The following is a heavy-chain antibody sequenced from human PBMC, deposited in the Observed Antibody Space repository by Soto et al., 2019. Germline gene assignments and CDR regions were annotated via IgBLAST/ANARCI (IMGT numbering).Heavy chain of an antibody. D-gene: IGHD6-19*01. Sequence: SETLSLTCTVSGGSISSYYWSWIRQPPGKGLEWIGYIYYSGSTNYNPSLKSRVTISVDTSKNQFSLKLSSVTAADTAVYYCARASGWYFAYWGQGTLVTVSS. CDR2: IYYSGST. CDR3: ARASGWYFAY. J-gene: IGHJ4*02. CDR1: GGSISSYY. V-gene: IGHV4-59*01.